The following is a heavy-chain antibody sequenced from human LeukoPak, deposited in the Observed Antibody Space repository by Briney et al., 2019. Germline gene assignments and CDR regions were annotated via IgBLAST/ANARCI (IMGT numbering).Heavy chain of an antibody. D-gene: IGHD6-13*01. J-gene: IGHJ6*02. CDR1: GFTFSSYG. Sequence: PGRSLRLSCAASGFTFSSYGMHWVRQAPGKGLEWVAVIWYDGSNKYYADSVKGRFTISRDNSKNTLYLQMNSLRAEDTAVYYCARDGYSSSWYAMLSPSPSPYYYGMDVWGQGTTVTVSS. CDR2: IWYDGSNK. CDR3: ARDGYSSSWYAMLSPSPSPYYYGMDV. V-gene: IGHV3-33*01.